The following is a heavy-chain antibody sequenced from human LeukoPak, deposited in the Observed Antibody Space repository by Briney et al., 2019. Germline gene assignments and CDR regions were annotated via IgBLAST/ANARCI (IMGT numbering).Heavy chain of an antibody. Sequence: ASVKVSCKASGYTFTGYYMHWVRQAPGQGLEWMGWINPNSGGTNYAQKFQGMVTMTRDTSISTAYMELSRLRSDDTAVYYCARGHFLPDPTVRPFDYWGQGTLVTVSS. V-gene: IGHV1-2*02. CDR3: ARGHFLPDPTVRPFDY. J-gene: IGHJ4*02. CDR1: GYTFTGYY. CDR2: INPNSGGT. D-gene: IGHD1-14*01.